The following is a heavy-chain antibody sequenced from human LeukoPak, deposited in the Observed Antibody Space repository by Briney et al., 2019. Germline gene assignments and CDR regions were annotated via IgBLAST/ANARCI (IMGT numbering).Heavy chain of an antibody. CDR2: INSDGSST. Sequence: PGGSLRLSCAASGFTFSSYWMHWVRQAPGKGLVWVSRINSDGSSTSYADSVKGRFTISRDNAKNTLYLQTNSLRAEDTAVYYCARGPRITIFGVEVDYWGQGTLVTVSS. J-gene: IGHJ4*02. D-gene: IGHD3-3*01. V-gene: IGHV3-74*01. CDR1: GFTFSSYW. CDR3: ARGPRITIFGVEVDY.